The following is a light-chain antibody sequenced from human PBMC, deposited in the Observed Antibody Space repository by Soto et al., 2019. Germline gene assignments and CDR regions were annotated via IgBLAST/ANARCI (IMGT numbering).Light chain of an antibody. CDR1: SSDVGGYNY. V-gene: IGLV2-14*01. CDR3: SSYTSSSTDV. CDR2: EVS. Sequence: QSVLTQPASVSGSPGQSITISCTGTSSDVGGYNYVSWYQQHPGKAPKLMIYEVSNRPSGVSNRFSGSKSGNTASLTNSGLQAEDEADYYCSSYTSSSTDVFGTGTKVTVL. J-gene: IGLJ1*01.